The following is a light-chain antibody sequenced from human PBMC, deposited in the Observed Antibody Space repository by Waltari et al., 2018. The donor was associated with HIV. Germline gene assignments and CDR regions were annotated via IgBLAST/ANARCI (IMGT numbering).Light chain of an antibody. V-gene: IGKV2-30*01. J-gene: IGKJ1*01. Sequence: EVVLIKSPSALPFTLGRRPPFPASPSKSLAYSDGNTHLNGFQQRPGQSPRRLIYKVSNRDSGVPDRFSGSGSGTDFTLKISRVEAEDVGFYYCMQGTHWPPSWTFGQGTKVEIK. CDR3: MQGTHWPPSWT. CDR1: KSLAYSDGNTH. CDR2: KVS.